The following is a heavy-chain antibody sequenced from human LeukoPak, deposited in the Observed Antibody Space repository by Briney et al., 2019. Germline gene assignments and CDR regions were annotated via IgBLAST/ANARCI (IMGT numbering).Heavy chain of an antibody. J-gene: IGHJ5*02. CDR1: GGSFSGYY. D-gene: IGHD3-3*01. CDR3: ARRSVRAIFGVVTRNNWFDP. V-gene: IGHV4-34*01. CDR2: INHSGST. Sequence: SETLSLTCAVYGGSFSGYYWSWIRQPPGKGLEWIGEINHSGSTNYNPSLKSRVTISVDTSKNQFSLKLSSVTAADTAVYYCARRSVRAIFGVVTRNNWFDPWGQGTLVIVSS.